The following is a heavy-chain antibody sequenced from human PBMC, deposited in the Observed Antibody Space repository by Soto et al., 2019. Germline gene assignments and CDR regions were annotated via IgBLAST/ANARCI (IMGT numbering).Heavy chain of an antibody. CDR1: GFTFSSYA. J-gene: IGHJ4*02. CDR2: IDGTGSDA. CDR3: ANIFRTLYTATPSFDC. Sequence: EVQLLESGGGLVQPGGSLRLSCAASGFTFSSYAMSWVRQAPGKGLEWVSAIDGTGSDAYYADSVKGRFTISRDNSRNTLTLQMNSLRAEDTAVYYCANIFRTLYTATPSFDCLGQGTLVTVSS. V-gene: IGHV3-23*01. D-gene: IGHD2-15*01.